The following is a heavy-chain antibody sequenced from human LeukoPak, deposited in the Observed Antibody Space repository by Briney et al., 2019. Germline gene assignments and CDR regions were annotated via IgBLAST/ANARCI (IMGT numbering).Heavy chain of an antibody. CDR3: ARGQVSITMIAVVINAFDI. CDR2: INHSGST. D-gene: IGHD3-22*01. V-gene: IGHV4-34*01. Sequence: PSETLSLTCAVYGGSFSGYYWSWIRQPPGKGLEWIGEINHSGSTNYNPSLKSRVTISVDTSKNQFSLKLSSVTAADTAVYYCARGQVSITMIAVVINAFDIWGQGTMVTVSS. J-gene: IGHJ3*02. CDR1: GGSFSGYY.